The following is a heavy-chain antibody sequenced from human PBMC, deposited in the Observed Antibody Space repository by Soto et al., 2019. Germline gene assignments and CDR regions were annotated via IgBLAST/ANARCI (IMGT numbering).Heavy chain of an antibody. CDR1: GFTFSSYW. J-gene: IGHJ4*02. Sequence: EVQLVESGGGLVQPGGSLRLSCAASGFTFSSYWMHWVRQAPGKGLVWVSRINSDGSSTRYAHSVKGRFTISRDNAKNTLKWQMNRLSAVYTAVYYWAREEEVLGEISLNTYHFHSWGQGTLVTVSS. CDR3: AREEEVLGEISLNTYHFHS. CDR2: INSDGSST. D-gene: IGHD3-16*02. V-gene: IGHV3-74*01.